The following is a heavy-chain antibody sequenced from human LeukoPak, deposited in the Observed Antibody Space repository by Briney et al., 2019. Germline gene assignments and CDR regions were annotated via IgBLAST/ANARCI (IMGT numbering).Heavy chain of an antibody. V-gene: IGHV3-11*01. J-gene: IGHJ5*02. D-gene: IGHD3-10*01. CDR3: ARERVGSGSYLWFNP. CDR2: ISSSGSTI. Sequence: GGSLRLPCAASGFTFSDYYMSWIRQAPGKGLEWVSYISSSGSTIYYADFVKGRFTISRDNAKNSLYLQMNSLRAEDTAVYYCARERVGSGSYLWFNPWGQGTLVTVSS. CDR1: GFTFSDYY.